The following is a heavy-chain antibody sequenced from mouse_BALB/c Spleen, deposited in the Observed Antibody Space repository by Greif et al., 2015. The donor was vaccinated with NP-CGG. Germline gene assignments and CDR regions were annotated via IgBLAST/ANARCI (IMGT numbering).Heavy chain of an antibody. J-gene: IGHJ4*01. D-gene: IGHD2-1*01. CDR2: ISYDGSN. CDR3: AREGGNYGAMDY. CDR1: GYSITSGYY. Sequence: EVQLQESGPGLVKPSQSLSLTCSVTGYSITSGYYWNWIRQFPGNKLEWMGYISYDGSNNYNPSLKNRISITRDTSKNQFFLKLNSVTTEDTATYYCAREGGNYGAMDYWGQGTSVTVSS. V-gene: IGHV3-6*02.